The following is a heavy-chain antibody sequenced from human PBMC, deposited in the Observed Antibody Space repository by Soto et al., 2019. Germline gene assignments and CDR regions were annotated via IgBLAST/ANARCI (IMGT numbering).Heavy chain of an antibody. V-gene: IGHV4-31*03. CDR1: GGSIGSGSYY. CDR3: ARAGYDRDGGGYYYFDY. D-gene: IGHD3-22*01. J-gene: IGHJ4*02. Sequence: QVQLQESGPGLVKPSQTLSLTCTVSGGSIGSGSYYWCWIRQHPGKGLEWIGYIYYSGSTYYNPSPTRRVPISIDTSTNQFSLKLRSVTAADTAVYYCARAGYDRDGGGYYYFDYWGQGTLVTVSS. CDR2: IYYSGST.